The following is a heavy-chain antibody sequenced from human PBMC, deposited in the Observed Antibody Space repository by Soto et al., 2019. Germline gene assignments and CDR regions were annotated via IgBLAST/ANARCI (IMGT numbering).Heavy chain of an antibody. CDR2: ISSSDNII. Sequence: GGSLRLSCAASGFIFSDYYMSWIRQAPGKGLEWISYISSSDNIIYYADSVKGRFTISRDNAKNSLYLQMNSLRAEDTAVYYCARDRGYYHSSGYFDYWGQATLVTVSS. CDR1: GFIFSDYY. V-gene: IGHV3-11*01. J-gene: IGHJ4*02. D-gene: IGHD3-22*01. CDR3: ARDRGYYHSSGYFDY.